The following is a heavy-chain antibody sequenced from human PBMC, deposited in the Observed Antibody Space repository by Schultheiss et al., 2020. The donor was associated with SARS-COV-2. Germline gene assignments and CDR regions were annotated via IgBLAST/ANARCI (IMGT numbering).Heavy chain of an antibody. CDR3: AKDLSTD. J-gene: IGHJ4*02. CDR2: IYYSGST. V-gene: IGHV4-61*01. Sequence: SQTLSLTCTVSGGSVSSGSYYWSWIRQPPGKGLEWIGYIYYSGSTNYNPSLRSRVTMSVDTSKNQFSLRLSSVTAADTAVYYCAKDLSTDWGQGTLVTVSS. CDR1: GGSVSSGSYY.